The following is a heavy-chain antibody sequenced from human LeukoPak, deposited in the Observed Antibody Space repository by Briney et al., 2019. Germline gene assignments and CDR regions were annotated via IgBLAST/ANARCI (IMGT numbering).Heavy chain of an antibody. CDR1: GFTFSSYG. Sequence: GSLRLSCAASGFTFSSYGMHWVRQAPGKGLEWVAVIRHDGSNKYYADSVKGRFTISRDNSKNTLYLQMNSLRAEDTAVYYCARVPVYDILTGPYFDYWGQGTLVTVSS. V-gene: IGHV3-33*01. J-gene: IGHJ4*02. D-gene: IGHD3-9*01. CDR2: IRHDGSNK. CDR3: ARVPVYDILTGPYFDY.